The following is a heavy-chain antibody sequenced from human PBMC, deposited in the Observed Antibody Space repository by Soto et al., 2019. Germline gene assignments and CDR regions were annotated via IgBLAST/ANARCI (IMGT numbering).Heavy chain of an antibody. CDR1: GGSISSGGYS. Sequence: PSETLSLTCAFSGGSISSGGYSWSWIRQPPGKGLEWIGEIYHSGSTNYNPSLKSRVTISVDKSKNQFSLKLSSVTAADTAVYYCASTTPSGDCSSTSCSLDWFDPWGQGTLVTVSS. CDR2: IYHSGST. D-gene: IGHD2-2*01. V-gene: IGHV4-30-2*01. CDR3: ASTTPSGDCSSTSCSLDWFDP. J-gene: IGHJ5*02.